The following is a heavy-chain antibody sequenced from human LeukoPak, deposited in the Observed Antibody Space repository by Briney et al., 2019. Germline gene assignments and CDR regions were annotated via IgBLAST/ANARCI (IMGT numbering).Heavy chain of an antibody. V-gene: IGHV3-30-3*02. D-gene: IGHD1-1*01. CDR2: ISYDGSNK. CDR1: GFTFSSYA. CDR3: AKEGLVAQLGSTTAAFDI. Sequence: GGSLRLSCAASGFTFSSYAMHWVRQAPGKGLEWVAVISYDGSNKYYADSVKGRFTISRDNSKNTLYLQMNGLRAEDTAVYYCAKEGLVAQLGSTTAAFDIWGQGTMVTVSS. J-gene: IGHJ3*02.